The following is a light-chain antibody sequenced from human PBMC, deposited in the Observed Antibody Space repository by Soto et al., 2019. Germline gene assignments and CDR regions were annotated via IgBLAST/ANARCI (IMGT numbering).Light chain of an antibody. Sequence: EIVLTQSPGTLSLSPGERATLSCRASQSVSSSYLAWYQQKPGQAPRLLIYGASSRATGIPDRFSGSGSGTDFTLTISRLEPEDFAVYYCQQYGSSQSFGQGTRWKSN. CDR3: QQYGSSQS. V-gene: IGKV3-20*01. CDR1: QSVSSSY. CDR2: GAS. J-gene: IGKJ1*01.